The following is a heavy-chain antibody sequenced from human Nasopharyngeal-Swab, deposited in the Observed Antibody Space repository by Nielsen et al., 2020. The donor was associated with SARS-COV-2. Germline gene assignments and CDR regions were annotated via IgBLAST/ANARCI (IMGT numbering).Heavy chain of an antibody. V-gene: IGHV3-23*01. D-gene: IGHD3-10*01. J-gene: IGHJ6*02. CDR2: IGSADKT. Sequence: GGSLRLSCVASGFTLSNYVMSWVRHAPAKGLEWVSAIGSADKTHYADSVKGRFTISRDNSKNTLYLQMNTLRAEDTAVYYCARGLGLWFGEFYYYYYGMDVWGQGTTVTVSS. CDR3: ARGLGLWFGEFYYYYYGMDV. CDR1: GFTLSNYV.